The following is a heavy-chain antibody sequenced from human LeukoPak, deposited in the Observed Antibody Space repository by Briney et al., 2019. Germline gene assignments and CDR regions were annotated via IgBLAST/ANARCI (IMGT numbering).Heavy chain of an antibody. J-gene: IGHJ4*02. CDR1: GYTFTGYY. CDR3: ARESGVLGGLEDY. Sequence: ASVKVSCKASGYTFTGYYMHWVRQAPGQGLEWMGWINPNSGGTNYAQKFQGRVTMTRDTSISTAYMELSRLRSDDTAVYYCARESGVLGGLEDYWGQGTLVTVSS. V-gene: IGHV1-2*02. D-gene: IGHD1-1*01. CDR2: INPNSGGT.